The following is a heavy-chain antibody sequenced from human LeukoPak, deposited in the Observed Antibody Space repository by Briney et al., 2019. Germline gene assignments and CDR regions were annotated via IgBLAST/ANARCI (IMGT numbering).Heavy chain of an antibody. CDR3: ASAIVVVTAIPGWFDP. Sequence: SVKVSCKAFGGTPSRYAISCGRQAPGEGLEWMGGIITIFGAANYAQKFQSRVTTTTDESPSTAYMELSSLRSEDTAVYYCASAIVVVTAIPGWFDPWGQGTLVTVPS. V-gene: IGHV1-69*05. J-gene: IGHJ5*02. D-gene: IGHD2-21*02. CDR1: GGTPSRYA. CDR2: IITIFGAA.